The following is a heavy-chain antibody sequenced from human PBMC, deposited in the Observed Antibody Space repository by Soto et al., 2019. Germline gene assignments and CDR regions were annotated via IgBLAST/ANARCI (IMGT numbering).Heavy chain of an antibody. Sequence: EVQLVESGEGLVKPGGSLRLSCAASGFTFSSYAMNWVRQAPGKGLEYVSGVSSDGGSTYYVDSVKGRFTISRDNSKNKLYLQRGNLRVEDMAVYYCARAIYSSGWYYFDYWGQGNLVTVSS. CDR1: GFTFSSYA. V-gene: IGHV3-64*02. D-gene: IGHD6-19*01. CDR3: ARAIYSSGWYYFDY. CDR2: VSSDGGST. J-gene: IGHJ4*02.